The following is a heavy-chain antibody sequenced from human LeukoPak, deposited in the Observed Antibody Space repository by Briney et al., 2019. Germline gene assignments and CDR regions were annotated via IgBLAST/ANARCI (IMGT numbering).Heavy chain of an antibody. J-gene: IGHJ3*02. CDR2: IIPIFGTA. CDR1: GYTFTSYG. Sequence: GASVKVSCKASGYTFTSYGISWVRQAPGQGLEWMGGIIPIFGTANYAQKLQGRVTMTTDTSTSTAYMELRSLRSDDTAVYYCARPGVRGRQAFDIWGQGTMVTVSS. D-gene: IGHD3-10*01. V-gene: IGHV1-18*01. CDR3: ARPGVRGRQAFDI.